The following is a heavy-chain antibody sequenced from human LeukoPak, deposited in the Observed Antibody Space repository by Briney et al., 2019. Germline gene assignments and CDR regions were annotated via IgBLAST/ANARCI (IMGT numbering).Heavy chain of an antibody. CDR3: ARSVYDILTGYYPGWFDP. CDR2: ISSSGSTI. Sequence: GGSLRLSCAASGFTFSSYEMNWVRQAPGKGLEWVSYISSSGSTIYYADSVKGRFTISRDNAKNSLYLQMNSLRAEDTAVYYCARSVYDILTGYYPGWFDPWGQGTLATVSS. V-gene: IGHV3-48*03. CDR1: GFTFSSYE. D-gene: IGHD3-9*01. J-gene: IGHJ5*02.